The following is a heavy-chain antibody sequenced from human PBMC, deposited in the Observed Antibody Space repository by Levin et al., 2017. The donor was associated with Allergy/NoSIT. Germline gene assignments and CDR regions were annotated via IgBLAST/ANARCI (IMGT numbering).Heavy chain of an antibody. CDR3: ARTQHVSSPEGFFYGMDV. J-gene: IGHJ6*02. CDR1: GDFVNTYH. Sequence: PSETLSLTCTVSGDFVNTYHWSWIRQTAGEGLEWIGRIQTSGTTYYNPSLKSRVTMSIDKSKRQISLRLTSVTAADTAVYYCARTQHVSSPEGFFYGMDVWGQGTAVSVSS. V-gene: IGHV4-4*07. D-gene: IGHD6-13*01. CDR2: IQTSGTT.